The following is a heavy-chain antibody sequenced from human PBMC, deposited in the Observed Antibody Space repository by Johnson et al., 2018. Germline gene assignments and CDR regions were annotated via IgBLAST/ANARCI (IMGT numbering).Heavy chain of an antibody. CDR2: ISYDGSHK. D-gene: IGHD1-7*01. V-gene: IGHV3-30*18. CDR3: GKDPFGTTHYHFMDV. CDR1: GFSFSSYG. J-gene: IGHJ6*03. Sequence: QVQLVQSGGGVVQXGRSLRLXCAASGFSFSSYGMHWVRQAPVRGLEWMAFISYDGSHKYYADSVQGRFTISRDNSKRTLYLQIDSLRAEDTAVYYCGKDPFGTTHYHFMDVWGKGTTVTVSS.